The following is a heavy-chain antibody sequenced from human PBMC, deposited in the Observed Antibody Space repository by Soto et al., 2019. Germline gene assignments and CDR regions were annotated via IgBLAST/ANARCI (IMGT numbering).Heavy chain of an antibody. CDR2: ISTYSGDT. D-gene: IGHD5-12*01. Sequence: QVHLVQSGVEVKTPGASVKVSCQASGYTFFTYDISWVRQAPGQGLEWMGWISTYSGDTKYAQKSQGRVTMTTDTATTTAYLELRSLRSDATAVYYCARHHGPTTSENGFDPWGQGTLVTVSS. J-gene: IGHJ5*02. V-gene: IGHV1-18*01. CDR3: ARHHGPTTSENGFDP. CDR1: GYTFFTYD.